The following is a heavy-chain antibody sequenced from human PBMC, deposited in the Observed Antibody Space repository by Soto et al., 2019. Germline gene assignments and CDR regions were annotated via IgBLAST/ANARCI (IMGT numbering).Heavy chain of an antibody. CDR2: IYPGDSDT. D-gene: IGHD2-15*01. J-gene: IGHJ6*02. V-gene: IGHV5-51*01. Sequence: GESLKISCKASGYSFTSYWIGWVRQMPGKGLEWMGIIYPGDSDTRYSPSFQGQVTISADKSISTAYLQWSSLKASDTAMYYCARGVRYCSGGSCLPLDYYYYGMDVWGQGTTVTVSS. CDR1: GYSFTSYW. CDR3: ARGVRYCSGGSCLPLDYYYYGMDV.